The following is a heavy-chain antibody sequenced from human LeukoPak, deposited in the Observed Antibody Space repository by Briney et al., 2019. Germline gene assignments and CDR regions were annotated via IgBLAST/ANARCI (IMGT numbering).Heavy chain of an antibody. CDR2: IAVGGET. CDR1: GFTVSNFD. D-gene: IGHD3-22*01. J-gene: IGHJ4*02. V-gene: IGHV3-13*01. CDR3: VKADDASSYLYYFDY. Sequence: GGSLRLSCVVSGFTVSNFDTYWVRQGTGRGLEWVSTIAVGGETHYPDSMRGRFTVSRESAKHSLYLQMNSLRVEDTALYYCVKADDASSYLYYFDYWGQGTLVTVSS.